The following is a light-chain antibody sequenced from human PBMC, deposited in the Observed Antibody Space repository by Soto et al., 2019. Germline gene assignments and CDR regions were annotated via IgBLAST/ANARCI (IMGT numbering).Light chain of an antibody. Sequence: QLVLTQSSSASASLGSSVKLTCTLSSGHSSYIIAWHQQQPGKAPRYLMKLEGSGNYNKGSGVPDRFSGSSSGADRYLTISNLQFEDEADYYCETWDSNTYVFGTGTKLTVL. V-gene: IGLV4-60*02. CDR1: SGHSSYI. CDR3: ETWDSNTYV. J-gene: IGLJ1*01. CDR2: LEGSGNY.